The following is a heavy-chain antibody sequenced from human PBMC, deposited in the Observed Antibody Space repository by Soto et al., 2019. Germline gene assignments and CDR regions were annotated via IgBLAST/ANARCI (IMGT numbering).Heavy chain of an antibody. CDR2: IYYSGST. Sequence: SETLSLTCTVSGGSISSGDYYWSWIRQPPGKGLEWIGYIYYSGSTYYNPSLKSRVTISVDTSKNQFSLKLSSVTAADTAVYYCARVAGNYYDRATSYFDYWGQGTLDTVSS. CDR3: ARVAGNYYDRATSYFDY. CDR1: GGSISSGDYY. V-gene: IGHV4-30-4*01. J-gene: IGHJ4*02. D-gene: IGHD3-22*01.